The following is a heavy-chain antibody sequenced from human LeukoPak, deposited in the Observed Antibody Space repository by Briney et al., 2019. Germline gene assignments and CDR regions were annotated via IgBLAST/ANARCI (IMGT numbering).Heavy chain of an antibody. D-gene: IGHD3-3*01. CDR1: GYTFTSYG. V-gene: IGHV1-18*01. Sequence: GASVKVSCKASGYTFTSYGISWVRQAPGQGLEWTGWISAYNGNTNYAQKLQGRVTMTTDTSTSTAYMELRSLRSDDTAVYYCARETDSYDFWSGYYSEGYFDYWGQGTLVTVSS. J-gene: IGHJ4*02. CDR2: ISAYNGNT. CDR3: ARETDSYDFWSGYYSEGYFDY.